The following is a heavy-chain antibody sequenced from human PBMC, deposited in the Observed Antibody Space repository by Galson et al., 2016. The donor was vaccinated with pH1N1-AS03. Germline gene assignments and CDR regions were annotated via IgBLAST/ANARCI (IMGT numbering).Heavy chain of an antibody. D-gene: IGHD3-10*01. V-gene: IGHV3-30*01. Sequence: SLRLSCAASGFTLSRYAKHWVRQAPGKGLEWVALISSEVSNENFADSVRGRFTISRDNSKNTLHLQMNSLRPEDTAVYYCARVKSEEFYFGGEPAYYYYGMDVWGQGTTVSVSS. CDR2: ISSEVSNE. CDR1: GFTLSRYA. J-gene: IGHJ6*02. CDR3: ARVKSEEFYFGGEPAYYYYGMDV.